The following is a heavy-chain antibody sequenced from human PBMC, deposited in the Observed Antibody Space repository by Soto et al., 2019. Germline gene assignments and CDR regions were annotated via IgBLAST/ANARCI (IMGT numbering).Heavy chain of an antibody. CDR2: ISAYNGNT. D-gene: IGHD3-10*01. Sequence: ASVKVSCKASGYTFTSYGISWVRQAPGQGLEWMGWISAYNGNTNYAQKLQGRVTMTTDTSTSTAYMELRSLRSDDTAVYYCARDPTYYYGSGSYLKNYYYYGMDVWGQGTTVTVSS. CDR1: GYTFTSYG. J-gene: IGHJ6*02. CDR3: ARDPTYYYGSGSYLKNYYYYGMDV. V-gene: IGHV1-18*01.